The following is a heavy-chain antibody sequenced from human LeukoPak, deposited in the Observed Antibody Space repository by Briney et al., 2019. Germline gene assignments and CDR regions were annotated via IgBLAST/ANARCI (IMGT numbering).Heavy chain of an antibody. CDR3: AREGGSGWFHFDIGYYFDY. D-gene: IGHD6-19*01. CDR2: IYYSGST. V-gene: IGHV4-39*07. Sequence: SETLSLTCTVSGGSISSSSYYWGWIRQPPGKGLEWIGSIYYSGSTYYNPSLKSRVTISVDTSKNQFSLKLSSVTAADTAVYYCAREGGSGWFHFDIGYYFDYWGQGTLVTVSS. CDR1: GGSISSSSYY. J-gene: IGHJ4*02.